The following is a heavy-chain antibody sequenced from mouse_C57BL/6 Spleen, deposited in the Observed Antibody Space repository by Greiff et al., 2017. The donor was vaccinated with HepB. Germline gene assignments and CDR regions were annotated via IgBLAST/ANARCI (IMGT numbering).Heavy chain of an antibody. Sequence: EVQLQQSGPELVKPGASVKISCKASGYTFTDYYMNWVKQSHGKSLEWIGDINPNNGGTSYNQKFKGKATLTVDKSSSAAYMELRSLTSEDSAVYYCARLSYYDYEFAYWGQGTLVTVSA. V-gene: IGHV1-26*01. J-gene: IGHJ3*01. CDR2: INPNNGGT. D-gene: IGHD2-4*01. CDR1: GYTFTDYY. CDR3: ARLSYYDYEFAY.